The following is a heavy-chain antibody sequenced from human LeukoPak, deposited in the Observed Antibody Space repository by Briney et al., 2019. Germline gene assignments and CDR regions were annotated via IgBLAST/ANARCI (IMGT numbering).Heavy chain of an antibody. CDR1: GFTFSIYS. V-gene: IGHV3-30*04. J-gene: IGHJ4*02. CDR3: AKEGPAAMYYFDN. D-gene: IGHD2-2*01. Sequence: GGSLRLSCTASGFTFSIYSMYWVRQAPDKGLEWVAVTSYDGSNKYYADSVKGRFTISRDNSKNTLYLQMNSLRAEDTAVYYCAKEGPAAMYYFDNWGQGTLVTVSS. CDR2: TSYDGSNK.